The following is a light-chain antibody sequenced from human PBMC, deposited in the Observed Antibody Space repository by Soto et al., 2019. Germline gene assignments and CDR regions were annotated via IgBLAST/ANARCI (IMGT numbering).Light chain of an antibody. V-gene: IGKV1-39*01. CDR1: QNINSN. Sequence: DIQMTQSPSSLSASVGDRVTITCRASQNINSNVNWYQQKPGTAPTLLIYAASRLQSGVPSRFSGSGSGRDFTLTISSLQPEDFAAYYCQQTYSTWTFGQGTKV. CDR3: QQTYSTWT. J-gene: IGKJ1*01. CDR2: AAS.